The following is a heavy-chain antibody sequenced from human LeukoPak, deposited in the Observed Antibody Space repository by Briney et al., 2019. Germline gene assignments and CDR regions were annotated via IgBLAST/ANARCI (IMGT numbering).Heavy chain of an antibody. CDR3: ARDPSIVVVVAARPYWFDP. CDR2: INPNSGGT. Sequence: ASVKVSCKASGYTFTGYYMHWVRQAPGQGLEWMGWINPNSGGTNYAQKFQGRVTMTRDTSISTAYMELSRLRSDDTAVYYCARDPSIVVVVAARPYWFDPWGQGTLVTVSS. D-gene: IGHD2-15*01. V-gene: IGHV1-2*02. J-gene: IGHJ5*02. CDR1: GYTFTGYY.